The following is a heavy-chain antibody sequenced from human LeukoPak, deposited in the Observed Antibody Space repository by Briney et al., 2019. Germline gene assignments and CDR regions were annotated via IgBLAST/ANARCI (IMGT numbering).Heavy chain of an antibody. D-gene: IGHD3-3*01. V-gene: IGHV1-2*02. CDR2: INPNSGGT. CDR1: GYTFTGYY. CDR3: ARRRNYDFWSGPYGRDV. J-gene: IGHJ6*02. Sequence: GASVKVSCKASGYTFTGYYMHWVRQAPGQGLEWMGWINPNSGGTNYAQKFQGRVTMTRDTSISTAYMELSRLRSDGTAVYYCARRRNYDFWSGPYGRDVWGQGTTVTVSS.